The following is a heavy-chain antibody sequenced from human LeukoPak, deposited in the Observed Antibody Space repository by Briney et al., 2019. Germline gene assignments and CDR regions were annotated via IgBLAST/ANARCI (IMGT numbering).Heavy chain of an antibody. CDR2: INPNSGGT. V-gene: IGHV1-2*02. Sequence: ASVKVSCKASGYTFTGYYMHWVLQAPGQGLEWMGWINPNSGGTNYAQKFQGRVTMTRDTSISTAYMELSRLRSDDTAVYYCARVLLWFGELLPYYGMDVWGQGTTVTVSS. D-gene: IGHD3-10*01. CDR3: ARVLLWFGELLPYYGMDV. CDR1: GYTFTGYY. J-gene: IGHJ6*02.